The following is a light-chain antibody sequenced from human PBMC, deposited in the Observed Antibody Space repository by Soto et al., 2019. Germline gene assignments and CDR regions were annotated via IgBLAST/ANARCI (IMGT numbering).Light chain of an antibody. CDR1: QGISRW. J-gene: IGKJ1*01. CDR3: QQYNAYSWS. CDR2: LAS. Sequence: DIQMTQSPSTLSASVGDGVTITCRASQGISRWLAWYQQKPGKAPKLLIYLASNLETGVPSRFSGSGSGTEFTLTITNLQPDDFATYYCQQYNAYSWSFGQGTKVEMK. V-gene: IGKV1-5*03.